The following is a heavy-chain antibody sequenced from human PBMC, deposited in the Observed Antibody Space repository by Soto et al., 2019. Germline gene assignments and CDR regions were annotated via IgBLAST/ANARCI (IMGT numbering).Heavy chain of an antibody. CDR2: MYHSGTT. D-gene: IGHD6-25*01. CDR1: GGSISSSNYH. J-gene: IGHJ4*02. V-gene: IGHV4-39*01. CDR3: ARPGPATMGD. Sequence: QLQLQEAGPGLVKPSETLSLTCTVSGGSISSSNYHWGWVRQPPGKKREWIGTMYHSGTTYYSSSLKSRVTISVDTSQNQFSLRLSSVTAADTAVYYCARPGPATMGDWGQGVLVTVSS.